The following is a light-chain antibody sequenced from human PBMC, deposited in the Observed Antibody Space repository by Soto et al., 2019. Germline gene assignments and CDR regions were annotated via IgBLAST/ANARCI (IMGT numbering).Light chain of an antibody. V-gene: IGKV1-9*01. CDR2: GAS. Sequence: DIQLTQSPSFLSASVGDRVTITCRASQGLSGFLPGYQQKPGKALNPLIYGASYLQTGVSSWFSGSGSGTEFTLTLSRLQPEDSATYYCQHLKSYPYTFAQGTKLEIK. J-gene: IGKJ2*01. CDR3: QHLKSYPYT. CDR1: QGLSGF.